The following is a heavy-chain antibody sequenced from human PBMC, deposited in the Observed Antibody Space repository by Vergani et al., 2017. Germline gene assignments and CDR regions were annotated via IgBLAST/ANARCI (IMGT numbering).Heavy chain of an antibody. CDR1: GGSISSGSYY. V-gene: IGHV4-61*02. D-gene: IGHD4-23*01. CDR3: ASGSIGKAPY. CDR2: IYTSGST. Sequence: QVQLQESGPGLVKPSQTLSLTCTVSGGSISSGSYYWSWIRQPAGKGLEWIGRIYTSGSTNYNPSLKSRVTISVDTSKNQFSLKLSSVTAADTAVDYCASGSIGKAPYWGQGTLVTVSS. J-gene: IGHJ4*02.